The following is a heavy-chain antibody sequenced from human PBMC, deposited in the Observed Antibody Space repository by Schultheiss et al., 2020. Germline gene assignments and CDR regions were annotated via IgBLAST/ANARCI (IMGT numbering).Heavy chain of an antibody. J-gene: IGHJ6*04. Sequence: SETLSLTCTVSGGSISSYYWSWIRQPPGKGLEWIGYIYYSGSTNYNPSLKSRVTISVDTSKNQFSLKLSSVTAADTAVYYCARLNYYGSGSYLVSYYGMDVWGKGTTVIVSS. D-gene: IGHD3-10*01. V-gene: IGHV4-59*12. CDR3: ARLNYYGSGSYLVSYYGMDV. CDR2: IYYSGST. CDR1: GGSISSYY.